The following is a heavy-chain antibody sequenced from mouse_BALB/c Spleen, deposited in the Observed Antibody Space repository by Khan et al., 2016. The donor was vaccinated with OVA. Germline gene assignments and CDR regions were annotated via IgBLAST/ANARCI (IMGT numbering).Heavy chain of an antibody. CDR3: ARQPYYHYNVMNY. Sequence: QVQLKESGPGLVAPSQSLSITCTISGFSLTNHGVHWFRQPLGKGLEWLVLMWSDGSTTYNSALKSRLTISKDNSKSQVFLKIYSLHTDDPAMYSCARQPYYHYNVMNYWGQGTSVTVSS. V-gene: IGHV2-6-1*01. J-gene: IGHJ4*01. CDR2: MWSDGST. CDR1: GFSLTNHG. D-gene: IGHD2-10*01.